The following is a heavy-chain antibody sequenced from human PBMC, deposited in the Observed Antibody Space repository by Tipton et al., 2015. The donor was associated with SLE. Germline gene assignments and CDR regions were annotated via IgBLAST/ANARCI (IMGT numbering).Heavy chain of an antibody. CDR1: GGSISGYY. V-gene: IGHV4-59*12. CDR2: IHYSGTT. Sequence: TLSLTCAVSGGSISGYYWSWIRQPPGKELEWIGYIHYSGTTDYNPSLRSRVTMSIDTSRNQSSLEMTSVTTADTGVYYCARDFRAVAGRFFYYYMDVWGKGTTVTV. D-gene: IGHD6-13*01. J-gene: IGHJ6*03. CDR3: ARDFRAVAGRFFYYYMDV.